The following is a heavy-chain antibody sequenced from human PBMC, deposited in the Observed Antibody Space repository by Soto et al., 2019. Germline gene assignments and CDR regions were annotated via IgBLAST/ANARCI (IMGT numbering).Heavy chain of an antibody. V-gene: IGHV4-59*01. CDR2: MYNTGST. Sequence: PSETQSLTCTVSGGTIRGYYWSWIRQPPGKGLEWIGYMYNTGSTVYNPSFKSRVTISVDTSKNQFSLKLNSVTAADTAVYYCARDLWGYCGTDCYPLDVWGQGTTVTVS. CDR3: ARDLWGYCGTDCYPLDV. CDR1: GGTIRGYY. D-gene: IGHD2-21*02. J-gene: IGHJ6*02.